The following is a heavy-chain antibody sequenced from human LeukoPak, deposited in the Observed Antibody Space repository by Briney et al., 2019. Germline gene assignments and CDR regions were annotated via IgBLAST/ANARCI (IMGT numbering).Heavy chain of an antibody. J-gene: IGHJ4*02. CDR3: ARQTGSGLFILP. CDR2: IYYTGST. Sequence: SETLSLTCTVSGGSTNYSSYYWGWIRQPPGKGLEWIGSIYYTGSTYYSPSLKSRVSISIDTSKNQFSLRLTSVTAADTAVYYCARQTGSGLFILPGGQGTLVTVSS. CDR1: GGSTNYSSYY. V-gene: IGHV4-39*01. D-gene: IGHD3/OR15-3a*01.